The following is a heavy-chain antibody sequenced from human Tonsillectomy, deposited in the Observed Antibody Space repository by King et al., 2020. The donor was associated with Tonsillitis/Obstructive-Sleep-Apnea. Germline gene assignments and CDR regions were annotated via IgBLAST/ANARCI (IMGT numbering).Heavy chain of an antibody. CDR1: GFTFSSYS. CDR3: AREPTNYDNLTGYYPNFLDY. CDR2: ISSSSSYI. D-gene: IGHD3-9*01. Sequence: VQLVESGGGLVKPGGSLRLSCAASGFTFSSYSMNWVRQAPGKGLEWVSSISSSSSYIYYADSVKGRFTISRDNAKNSLYLQMNSLRAEDTAVYYCAREPTNYDNLTGYYPNFLDYWGQGTLVTVSS. V-gene: IGHV3-21*01. J-gene: IGHJ4*02.